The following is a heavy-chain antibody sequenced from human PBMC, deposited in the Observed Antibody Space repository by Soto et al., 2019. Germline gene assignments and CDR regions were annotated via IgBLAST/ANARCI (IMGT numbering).Heavy chain of an antibody. CDR1: GFIFTASA. CDR3: ATRLGNIGWYWLDS. J-gene: IGHJ4*02. CDR2: IVLGSGNT. Sequence: SVKVSCKASGFIFTASAVQWVRQARGQGLEWIGWIVLGSGNTNYAHKFQDRVTITRDKSTSTAYLELSSLRSEDTAMYYCATRLGNIGWYWLDSWGQGTQVTVSS. D-gene: IGHD2-15*01. V-gene: IGHV1-58*01.